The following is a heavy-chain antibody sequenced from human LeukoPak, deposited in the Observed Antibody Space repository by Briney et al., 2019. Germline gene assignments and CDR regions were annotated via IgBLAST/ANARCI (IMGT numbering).Heavy chain of an antibody. V-gene: IGHV3-7*01. Sequence: AGGSLRLSCAASGFPFSDHYMIWFRQAPGKGLEWVANIKQDGSEKYYVDSVKGRFTISRDNAKNSLYLQMNSLRAEDTAVYYCARVEGYDSSGYYFPEYFQHWGQGTLVTVSS. D-gene: IGHD3-22*01. CDR1: GFPFSDHY. CDR2: IKQDGSEK. CDR3: ARVEGYDSSGYYFPEYFQH. J-gene: IGHJ1*01.